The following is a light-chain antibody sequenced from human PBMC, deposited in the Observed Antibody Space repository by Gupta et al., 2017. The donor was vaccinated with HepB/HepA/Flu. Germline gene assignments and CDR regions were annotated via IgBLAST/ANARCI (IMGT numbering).Light chain of an antibody. CDR1: QSISSW. CDR2: KAS. V-gene: IGKV1-5*03. J-gene: IGKJ4*01. CDR3: QQYNSSPLT. Sequence: DIQMTQSPSTLSASVGDRVTITCRASQSISSWLAWYQQKPGKAPKLLIYKASSLESGVPSRFSGSGSGTEFTLTISSLQPDDFATYYCQQYNSSPLTFGGGTRWRSN.